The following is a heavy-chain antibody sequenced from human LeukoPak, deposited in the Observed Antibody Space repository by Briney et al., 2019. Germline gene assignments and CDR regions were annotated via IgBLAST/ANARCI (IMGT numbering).Heavy chain of an antibody. V-gene: IGHV1-46*01. CDR1: GYTFTSYG. CDR2: INPSGGST. Sequence: GASVKVSCKASGYTFTSYGISWVRQAPGQGLEWMGIINPSGGSTSYAQKFQGRVTMTRDTSTSTVYMELSSLRSEDTAVYYCARDHVLTWAVDTAMEYYFDYWGQGTLVTVSS. D-gene: IGHD5-18*01. J-gene: IGHJ4*02. CDR3: ARDHVLTWAVDTAMEYYFDY.